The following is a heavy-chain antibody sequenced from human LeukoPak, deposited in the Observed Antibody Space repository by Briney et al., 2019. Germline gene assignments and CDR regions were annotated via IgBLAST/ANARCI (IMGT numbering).Heavy chain of an antibody. D-gene: IGHD3-22*01. CDR3: ARTWSNYYDSSDYRL. Sequence: SVKVSCKASGGTFSSYAISWVRRAPGQGLEWMGRIIPILGIANYAQKFQGRVTITADKSTSTAYMELSSLRSEDTAVYYCARTWSNYYDSSDYRLWGQGTLVTVSS. CDR2: IIPILGIA. J-gene: IGHJ4*02. CDR1: GGTFSSYA. V-gene: IGHV1-69*04.